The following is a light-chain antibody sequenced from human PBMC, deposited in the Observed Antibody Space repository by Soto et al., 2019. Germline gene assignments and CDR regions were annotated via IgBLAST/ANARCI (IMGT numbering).Light chain of an antibody. J-gene: IGLJ3*02. V-gene: IGLV2-23*02. CDR2: EVT. CDR1: SSDVATYNL. Sequence: ALTQPASVSGSPGQSITISCTGTSSDVATYNLVSWYQQRPGRAPQLIIYEVTKRPSGVSTRFSGSQSGNTASLTISGLQADDEADYYCCSRVFGGGTKLTVL. CDR3: CSRV.